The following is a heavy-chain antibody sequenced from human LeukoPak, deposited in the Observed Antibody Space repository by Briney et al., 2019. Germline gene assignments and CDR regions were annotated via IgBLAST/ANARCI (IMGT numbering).Heavy chain of an antibody. D-gene: IGHD3-10*01. V-gene: IGHV3-23*01. J-gene: IGHJ2*01. CDR3: AKLINYYGSGSYWYFDL. Sequence: GGSLRLSCAASGFTFSSYAMSWVRQAPGKGLEWVSAISGSGGSTYYADSVKGRFTISRDNSKNTLYLQMSSLRAEDTAVYYCAKLINYYGSGSYWYFDLWGRGTLVTVSS. CDR2: ISGSGGST. CDR1: GFTFSSYA.